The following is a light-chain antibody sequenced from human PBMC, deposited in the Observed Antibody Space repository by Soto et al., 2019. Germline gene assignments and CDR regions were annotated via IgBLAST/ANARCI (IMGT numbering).Light chain of an antibody. Sequence: EIVMTQSPATLSVSPGETATLSCRASQSISSHLAWYQQKPGHAPRLLMHDASARATGIPARFSGSGSGTEFTLTISSLQSEDFAVYYCQQYHYWWTFGQGTKVEIK. J-gene: IGKJ1*01. CDR1: QSISSH. CDR3: QQYHYWWT. V-gene: IGKV3-15*01. CDR2: DAS.